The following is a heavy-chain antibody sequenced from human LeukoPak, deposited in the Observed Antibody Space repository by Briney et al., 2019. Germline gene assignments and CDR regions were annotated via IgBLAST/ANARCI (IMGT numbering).Heavy chain of an antibody. CDR1: GGSISSSSYC. CDR3: ARRSYGDYVSYFDY. CDR2: IYYSGST. V-gene: IGHV4-39*01. J-gene: IGHJ4*02. Sequence: KPSETLSLTCTVSGGSISSSSYCWGWIRQPPGKGLEWIGSIYYSGSTYYNPSLKSRVTISVDTSKNQFSLKLSSVTAADTAVYYCARRSYGDYVSYFDYWGQGTLVTVSS. D-gene: IGHD4-17*01.